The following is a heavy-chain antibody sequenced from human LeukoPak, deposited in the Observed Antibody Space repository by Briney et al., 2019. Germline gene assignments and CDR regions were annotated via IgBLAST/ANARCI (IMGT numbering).Heavy chain of an antibody. J-gene: IGHJ4*02. D-gene: IGHD6-6*01. Sequence: PGGPLRLSCAASGFTFTNYWMTWVRQAPGKGLEWVANIKQDGSVKHYVDSVKGRFTISRDNAKNSLYLQMNSLRAEDTAVYNCARIGYSSSSLDFWGRGTLVTVSS. CDR2: IKQDGSVK. CDR1: GFTFTNYW. CDR3: ARIGYSSSSLDF. V-gene: IGHV3-7*03.